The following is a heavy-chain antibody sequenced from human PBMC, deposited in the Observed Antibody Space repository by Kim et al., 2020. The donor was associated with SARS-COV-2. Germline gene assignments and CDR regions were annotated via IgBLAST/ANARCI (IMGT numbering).Heavy chain of an antibody. CDR3: AKDSGVNVDIVATSLSDY. CDR1: GFTFSSYA. Sequence: GGSLRLSCAASGFTFSSYAMSWVRQAPGKGLEWVSAISGSGGSTYYADSVKGRFTISRDNSKNTLYLQMNSLRAEDTAVYYCAKDSGVNVDIVATSLSDYWGQGTLVTVSS. CDR2: ISGSGGST. J-gene: IGHJ4*02. V-gene: IGHV3-23*01. D-gene: IGHD5-12*01.